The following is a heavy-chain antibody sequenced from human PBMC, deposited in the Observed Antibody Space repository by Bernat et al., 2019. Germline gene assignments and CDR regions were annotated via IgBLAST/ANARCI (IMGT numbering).Heavy chain of an antibody. V-gene: IGHV3-33*01. Sequence: QVQLVESGGGVVQPGRSLRLSCTASGFTFSSYGMHWVRQAPGKGLEWVAVIWYDGSNKYYADSVKGRFTISRDNSKNTLYLQMNSLRAEDTAVYYCARDPGHWAGTRVDPFGVDYWGQGTLVTVSS. CDR3: ARDPGHWAGTRVDPFGVDY. CDR2: IWYDGSNK. CDR1: GFTFSSYG. J-gene: IGHJ4*02. D-gene: IGHD6-19*01.